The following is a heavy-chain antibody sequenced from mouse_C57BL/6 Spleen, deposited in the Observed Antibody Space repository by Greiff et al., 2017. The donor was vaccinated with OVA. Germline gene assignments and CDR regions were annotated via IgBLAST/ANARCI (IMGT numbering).Heavy chain of an antibody. CDR1: GFTFSSYA. CDR2: ISAGGSYT. V-gene: IGHV5-4*01. Sequence: EVQVVESGGGLVKPGGSLKLSCAASGFTFSSYAMSWVSQSPEKSLEWVATISAGGSYTYYPDNVKGRFTFSRDNATNNIYLQMSHLKSEDTAMYYCAREDPQGVVFDYWGQGTTLTVSS. CDR3: AREDPQGVVFDY. J-gene: IGHJ2*01. D-gene: IGHD1-1*01.